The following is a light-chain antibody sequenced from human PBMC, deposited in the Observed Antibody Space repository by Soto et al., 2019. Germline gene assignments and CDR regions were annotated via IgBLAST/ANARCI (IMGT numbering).Light chain of an antibody. CDR2: RNF. CDR3: AAWDDSVRGPA. CDR1: SSNIGSKY. Sequence: QSVLTQPPSASGTPGQRVTISCSGSSSNIGSKYVYWYQQLPGTAPKLLIYRNFQRSSGVPDRFSGSKSGTSASLAISGLRSEDEADYYCAAWDDSVRGPAFGGGTKLTVL. V-gene: IGLV1-47*01. J-gene: IGLJ2*01.